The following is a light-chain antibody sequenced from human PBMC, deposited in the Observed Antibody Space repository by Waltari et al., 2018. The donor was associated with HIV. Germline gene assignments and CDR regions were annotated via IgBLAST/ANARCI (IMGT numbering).Light chain of an antibody. CDR1: VVAKKY. CDR3: YSAADNIGV. CDR2: KDR. J-gene: IGLJ3*02. Sequence: SYELTQPSSVSVSPGQTARITCTGDVVAKKYARWFQQKPGQAPVLVICKDRERPSGIPERFSGSSSGTTVTLTISGAQVEDEADYYCYSAADNIGVFGGGTKLTVL. V-gene: IGLV3-27*01.